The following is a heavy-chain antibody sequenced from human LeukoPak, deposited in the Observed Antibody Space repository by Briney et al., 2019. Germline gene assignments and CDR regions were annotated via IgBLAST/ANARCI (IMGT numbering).Heavy chain of an antibody. CDR3: ARDLSITIFGVVTPTYFDY. Sequence: ASVKVSCKASGYIFTSYDINWVRQATGQGLEWMGWISAYNGNTNYAQKLQGRVTKTTDTSTSTAYMELRSLRSDDTAMYYCARDLSITIFGVVTPTYFDYWGQGTLVTVSS. J-gene: IGHJ4*02. D-gene: IGHD3-3*01. CDR2: ISAYNGNT. V-gene: IGHV1-18*01. CDR1: GYIFTSYD.